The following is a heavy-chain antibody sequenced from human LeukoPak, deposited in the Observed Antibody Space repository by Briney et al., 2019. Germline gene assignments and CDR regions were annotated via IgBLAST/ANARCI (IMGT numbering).Heavy chain of an antibody. CDR2: ISSSSSYI. Sequence: GGSLRLSCAASGFTFSSYSMNWVRQAPGKGLEWVSSISSSSSYIYYADSVKGRFTISRDNAKNSLYLQMNSLRAEDTAVYYCARDLLGNGPRRSWYFDLWGRGTLVAVSS. CDR1: GFTFSSYS. V-gene: IGHV3-21*01. CDR3: ARDLLGNGPRRSWYFDL. D-gene: IGHD7-27*01. J-gene: IGHJ2*01.